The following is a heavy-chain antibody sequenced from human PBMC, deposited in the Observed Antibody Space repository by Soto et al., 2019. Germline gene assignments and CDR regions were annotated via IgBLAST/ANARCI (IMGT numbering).Heavy chain of an antibody. Sequence: PLVSLRLPWAVAGCRLIRLAVTWIRQTPGKGMQWVSLIDASGCYTYYAESVKGRITISRDNSSKTLYLQMNSLRAEDTAVYYCAKDRKAGPPYYLDYCGQAPLGTVSS. CDR1: GCRLIRLA. CDR3: AKDRKAGPPYYLDY. D-gene: IGHD3-10*01. J-gene: IGHJ4*02. CDR2: IDASGCYT. V-gene: IGHV3-23*01.